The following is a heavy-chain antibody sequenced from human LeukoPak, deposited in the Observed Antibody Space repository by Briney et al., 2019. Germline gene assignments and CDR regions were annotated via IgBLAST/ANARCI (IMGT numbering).Heavy chain of an antibody. CDR1: GFTFNDAW. CDR3: TKDRGALTS. J-gene: IGHJ5*02. CDR2: IQSKTEGTTP. Sequence: GRSLRLACAASGFTFNDAWISWVRQPPRDWLEWVSRIQSKTEGTTPDYDARVKGRLTMSRDDSTNTLYLQMNRLKTEDTVVYYCTKDRGALTSWGQGNLVTVSS. V-gene: IGHV3-15*01. D-gene: IGHD3-10*01.